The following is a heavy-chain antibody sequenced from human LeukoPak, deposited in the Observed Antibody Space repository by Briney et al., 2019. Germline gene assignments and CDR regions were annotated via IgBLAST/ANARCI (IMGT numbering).Heavy chain of an antibody. V-gene: IGHV4-4*02. CDR2: IYHSGST. J-gene: IGHJ4*02. CDR1: GGSISSINW. CDR3: ARAYGSGSWYFDY. Sequence: SDTLSLTCAVSGGSISSINWWSWVRQPPGKGLEWIGEIYHSGSTNYNPSLKSRVTISVDKSKSQFSLKLSSVTAADTAVYYCARAYGSGSWYFDYWGQGTLVTVSS. D-gene: IGHD3-10*01.